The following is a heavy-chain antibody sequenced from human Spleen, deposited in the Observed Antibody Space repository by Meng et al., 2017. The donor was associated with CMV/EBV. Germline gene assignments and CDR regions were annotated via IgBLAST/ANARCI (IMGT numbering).Heavy chain of an antibody. CDR3: ARNTLSYYGMDV. Sequence: GGSLRLSCAASGFSFRDYWMHWFRQAPGEGPLWVSRMNDDGRDKVYADSVKGRFTISRDNAKNTLYLQMNSLRADDTAVYYCARNTLSYYGMDVWGQGTTGTV. V-gene: IGHV3-74*01. CDR2: MNDDGRDK. D-gene: IGHD1/OR15-1a*01. CDR1: GFSFRDYW. J-gene: IGHJ6*02.